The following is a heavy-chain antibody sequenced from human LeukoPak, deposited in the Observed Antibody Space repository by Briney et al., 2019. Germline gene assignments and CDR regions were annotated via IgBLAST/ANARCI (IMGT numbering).Heavy chain of an antibody. V-gene: IGHV3-48*03. J-gene: IGHJ4*02. CDR3: ARGVAGTSGGDY. CDR2: ISSTGGTK. D-gene: IGHD6-19*01. Sequence: GGSLRLSCVASGFIFSSYEINWVRQAPGKGLEYIAHISSTGGTKYYAESVKGRFTISRDNAKNSVYLQMNSLRAEDTAVYYCARGVAGTSGGDYWGQGTLVTVSS. CDR1: GFIFSSYE.